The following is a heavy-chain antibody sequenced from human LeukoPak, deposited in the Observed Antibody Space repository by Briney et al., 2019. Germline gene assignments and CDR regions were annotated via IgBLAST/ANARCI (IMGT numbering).Heavy chain of an antibody. D-gene: IGHD3-22*01. CDR1: GFTFSSYW. CDR3: ARDSSGYHFDD. V-gene: IGHV3-7*04. Sequence: GGSLRLSCAASGFTFSSYWMSWVRQAPGKGLEWVANIKQDGSEEYYVDSVKGRFTISRDNSKNTLYLQMNSLRAEDTAVYYCARDSSGYHFDDWGQGTLVTVSS. CDR2: IKQDGSEE. J-gene: IGHJ4*02.